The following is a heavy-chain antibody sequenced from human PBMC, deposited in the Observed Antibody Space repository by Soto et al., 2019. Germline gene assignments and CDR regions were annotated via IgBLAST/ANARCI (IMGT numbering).Heavy chain of an antibody. CDR2: IYYSGST. J-gene: IGHJ6*02. CDR1: GGSISIGDYY. CDR3: ARDSSPAPAAASYYYYYYGMDV. D-gene: IGHD6-13*01. Sequence: SDTLSLTCTVSGGSISIGDYYWSWIRQPPGKGLEWIGYIYYSGSTYYNPSLKSRVTISVDTSKNQFSLKLSSVTAADTAVYYCARDSSPAPAAASYYYYYYGMDVWGQGTTVTVSS. V-gene: IGHV4-30-4*02.